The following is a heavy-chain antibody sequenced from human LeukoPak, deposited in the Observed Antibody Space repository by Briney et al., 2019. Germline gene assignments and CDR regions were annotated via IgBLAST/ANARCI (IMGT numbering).Heavy chain of an antibody. CDR2: IYTSGST. Sequence: SETLSLTCTVSGGSISSGSYYWSWIRQPAGKGLEWIGRIYTSGSTNYSPSLKSRVTISLDTSKNQFSLKLTSVTAADTAVYYCARLGGYSGYDLDYWGQGTLVTVSS. CDR1: GGSISSGSYY. V-gene: IGHV4-61*02. D-gene: IGHD5-12*01. CDR3: ARLGGYSGYDLDY. J-gene: IGHJ4*02.